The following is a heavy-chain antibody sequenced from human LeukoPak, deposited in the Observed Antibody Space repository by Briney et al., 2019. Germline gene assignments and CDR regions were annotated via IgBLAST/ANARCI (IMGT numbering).Heavy chain of an antibody. CDR1: GGSISSYY. CDR2: IYTSGST. V-gene: IGHV4-4*07. Sequence: SETLSLTXTVSGGSISSYYWSWIRQPAGKGLEWIGRIYTSGSTNYNPSLKSRVTMSVDTSKNQFSLKLSSVTAADTAVYYCARAWGPNCSSTSCYRWFDPWGQGTLVTVSS. CDR3: ARAWGPNCSSTSCYRWFDP. D-gene: IGHD2-2*01. J-gene: IGHJ5*02.